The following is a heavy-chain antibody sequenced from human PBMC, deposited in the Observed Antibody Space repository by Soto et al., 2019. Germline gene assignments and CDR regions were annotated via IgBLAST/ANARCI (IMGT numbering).Heavy chain of an antibody. Sequence: QLQLQESGPGLVKPSETLSLTCTVSGGSISSSSYYWGWIRQPPGKGLEWIGSIYYSGSTYYNPSLKSRVTISVDTSKNQFSLKLSSVTAADTAVYYCVVLLWFGELYDYWGQGTLVTVSS. CDR1: GGSISSSSYY. CDR2: IYYSGST. CDR3: VVLLWFGELYDY. D-gene: IGHD3-10*01. J-gene: IGHJ4*02. V-gene: IGHV4-39*01.